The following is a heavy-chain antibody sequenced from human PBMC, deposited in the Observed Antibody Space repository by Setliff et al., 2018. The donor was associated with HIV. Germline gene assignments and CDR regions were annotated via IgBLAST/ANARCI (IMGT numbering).Heavy chain of an antibody. CDR3: ARGRALGV. Sequence: SETLSLTCAVYGGSFSDYYWSWIRQPPGQGLEWIGEINHSGSTNYNPSLKSRVTISVDTSMNQFSLKLSSVTAADTAVYYCARGRALGVWGQGTMVTVSS. J-gene: IGHJ3*01. CDR1: GGSFSDYY. CDR2: INHSGST. D-gene: IGHD3-3*02. V-gene: IGHV4-34*01.